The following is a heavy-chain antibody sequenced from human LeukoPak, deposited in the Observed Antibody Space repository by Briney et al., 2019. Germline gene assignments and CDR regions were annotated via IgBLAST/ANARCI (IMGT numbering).Heavy chain of an antibody. CDR3: ARDQRIAVAGFHLVDI. D-gene: IGHD6-19*01. CDR2: INTNTGNP. CDR1: GYTFTSYA. V-gene: IGHV7-4-1*02. J-gene: IGHJ3*02. Sequence: ASVKVSCKASGYTFTSYAMNWVRQAPGQGLEWMGWINTNTGNPTYARGFTGRFVFSLDTSVSTAYLQISSLKAEDTAVYYCARDQRIAVAGFHLVDIWGQGTMVTVSS.